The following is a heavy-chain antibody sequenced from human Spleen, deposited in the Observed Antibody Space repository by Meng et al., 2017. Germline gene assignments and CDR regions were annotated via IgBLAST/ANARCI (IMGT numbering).Heavy chain of an antibody. D-gene: IGHD6-19*01. Sequence: GLFNLPETCSSACAVCGGVFSGYYWSQCRQPPGEGLELIAEVKHSESNNYIPSLKSLVTISVDTSKNQFSRYLSSVTAADTAVFNCARGVAVAGLDYWGQGTLVTVSS. CDR2: VKHSESN. CDR1: GGVFSGYY. CDR3: ARGVAVAGLDY. V-gene: IGHV4-34*01. J-gene: IGHJ4*02.